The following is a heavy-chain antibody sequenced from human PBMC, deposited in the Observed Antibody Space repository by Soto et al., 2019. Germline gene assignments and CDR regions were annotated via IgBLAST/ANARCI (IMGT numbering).Heavy chain of an antibody. CDR2: IWYDGSNK. J-gene: IGHJ6*02. CDR3: ARESVITMVRGSEGPYYGMDV. CDR1: GFTFSSYG. V-gene: IGHV3-33*01. D-gene: IGHD3-10*01. Sequence: GGSLRLSCAASGFTFSSYGMHWVRQAPGKGLEWVAVIWYDGSNKYYADFVKGRFTISRDNSKNTLYLQMNSLRAEDTAVYYCARESVITMVRGSEGPYYGMDVWGQGTTVTVSS.